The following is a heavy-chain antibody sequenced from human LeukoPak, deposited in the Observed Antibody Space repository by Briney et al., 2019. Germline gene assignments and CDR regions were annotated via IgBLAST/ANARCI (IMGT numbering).Heavy chain of an antibody. D-gene: IGHD5-12*01. Sequence: KPSETLPLTCTVSGDSISSHYWNWIRQPPGKGLEWIGCVHYSGITYYNPSLKSRVAISVDTSKKQFSLILNSVTAADTAVYYCARDTYDYYFNPWGQGTLVTVSS. CDR2: VHYSGIT. J-gene: IGHJ5*02. CDR3: ARDTYDYYFNP. V-gene: IGHV4-59*11. CDR1: GDSISSHY.